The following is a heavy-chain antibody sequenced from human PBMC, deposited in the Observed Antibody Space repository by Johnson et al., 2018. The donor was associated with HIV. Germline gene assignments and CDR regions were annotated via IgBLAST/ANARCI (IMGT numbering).Heavy chain of an antibody. J-gene: IGHJ3*02. D-gene: IGHD5-18*01. V-gene: IGHV3-7*01. CDR2: IKQDGSEK. Sequence: VQLVESGGGLVQPGGSLRLSCAASGFTFSSYWMSWVRQAPGKGLEWVANIKQDGSEKYYVDSVNVRFTISRDNAKNSVYLQMNSLRAEYTAVYYCAKDSERGYSYGWCGFDIWGPGTMVTVSS. CDR3: AKDSERGYSYGWCGFDI. CDR1: GFTFSSYW.